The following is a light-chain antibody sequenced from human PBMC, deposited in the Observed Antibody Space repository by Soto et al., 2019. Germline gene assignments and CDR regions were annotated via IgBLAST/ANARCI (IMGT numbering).Light chain of an antibody. CDR1: SSNIGNNA. CDR2: YDD. J-gene: IGLJ1*01. V-gene: IGLV1-36*01. Sequence: QSVLTQPPSVSEAPRQRVTISCPGSSSNIGNNAVNWYQQLPGKAPKLLIYYDDLLPSGVSDRFSGSKSGTSASLAISGLQSEDEADYYCAAWDDSLNGYAFGTGTKVTV. CDR3: AAWDDSLNGYA.